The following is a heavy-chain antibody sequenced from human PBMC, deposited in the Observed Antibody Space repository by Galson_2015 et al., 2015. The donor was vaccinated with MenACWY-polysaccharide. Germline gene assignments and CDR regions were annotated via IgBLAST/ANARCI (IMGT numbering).Heavy chain of an antibody. Sequence: SLRLSCAASGSRFSNSGMHWVRQAPGKGLEWVAVIQYDGSNKVYADSVKGRFTISRDNSKNTEFLEMNTLGVEDTAVYYCAREGSSIVFHALDIWGQGTMVTVSS. V-gene: IGHV3-33*01. CDR3: AREGSSIVFHALDI. D-gene: IGHD3-3*02. CDR2: IQYDGSNK. CDR1: GSRFSNSG. J-gene: IGHJ3*02.